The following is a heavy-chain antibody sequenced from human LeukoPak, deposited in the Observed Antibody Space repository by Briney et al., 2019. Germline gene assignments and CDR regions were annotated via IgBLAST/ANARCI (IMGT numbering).Heavy chain of an antibody. V-gene: IGHV3-30*02. J-gene: IGHJ5*02. CDR3: VRGGESTWS. D-gene: IGHD2-15*01. CDR2: IRYDGSNK. CDR1: GFTFSSYG. Sequence: PGGSLRLSCAASGFTFSSYGMHWVRQAPGKGLEWVAFIRYDGSNKYYADSVKGRFTISRDDAKNTLYLQMSSLRAEDTAVYYCVRGGESTWSWGQGTLVTVSS.